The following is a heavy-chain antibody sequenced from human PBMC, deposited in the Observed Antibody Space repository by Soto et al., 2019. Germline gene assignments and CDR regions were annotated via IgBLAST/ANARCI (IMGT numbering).Heavy chain of an antibody. CDR2: INPSGGST. J-gene: IGHJ5*02. V-gene: IGHV1-46*01. CDR1: GYTFTSYY. CDR3: ARVYSSSWDPAAAYWFDP. Sequence: GASVKVSCKASGYTFTSYYMHWVRQSPGQGLEWMGIINPSGGSTSYAQKFQGKVTMTRDTSTSTVYMGLSSLRSEDTAVYYCARVYSSSWDPAAAYWFDPWGQGTLVTVSS. D-gene: IGHD6-13*01.